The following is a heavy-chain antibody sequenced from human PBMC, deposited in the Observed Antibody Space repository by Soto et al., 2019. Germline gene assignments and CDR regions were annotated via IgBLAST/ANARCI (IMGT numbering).Heavy chain of an antibody. CDR2: ISSSSSYI. CDR1: GFTFSTYN. D-gene: IGHD3-3*01. CDR3: SRYYDYLSGYTY. V-gene: IGHV3-21*01. J-gene: IGHJ4*02. Sequence: EVQVVESGGGLVKPGGSLRLSCAVSGFTFSTYNMNWVRQAPGKGLQWVSSISSSSSYIYYADSVKGRFTISRDNAKNSLYLQMNSLRGEDTAVYYCSRYYDYLSGYTYWCQGTLVIVSS.